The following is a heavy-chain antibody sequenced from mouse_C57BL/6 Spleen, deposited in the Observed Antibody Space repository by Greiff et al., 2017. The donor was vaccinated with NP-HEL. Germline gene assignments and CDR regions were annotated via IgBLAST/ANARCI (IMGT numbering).Heavy chain of an antibody. J-gene: IGHJ4*01. CDR1: GFTFSDFY. CDR3: ARDAGGVYAMDY. CDR2: SRNKANDYTT. Sequence: EVKLMESGGGLVQSGRSLRLSCATSGFTFSDFYMEWVRQAPGKGLEWIAASRNKANDYTTEYSASVKGRFIVSRDTSQSILYLQMNALRAEDTAIYYCARDAGGVYAMDYWGQGTSVTVSS. V-gene: IGHV7-1*01.